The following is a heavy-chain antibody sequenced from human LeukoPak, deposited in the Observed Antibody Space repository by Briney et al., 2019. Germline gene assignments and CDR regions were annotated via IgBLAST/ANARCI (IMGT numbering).Heavy chain of an antibody. V-gene: IGHV3-7*01. CDR2: IKQDGSEK. D-gene: IGHD2-15*01. CDR1: GFTFSIYW. CDR3: ARGYCSGGSCDTGPFDY. Sequence: PGRSLRLSCAASGFTFSIYWMSWVRQAPGKGLEWVANIKQDGSEKYYVDSVKGRFTISRDNAKNSLYLQMNSLRAEDTAVYYCARGYCSGGSCDTGPFDYWGRGTLVTVSS. J-gene: IGHJ4*02.